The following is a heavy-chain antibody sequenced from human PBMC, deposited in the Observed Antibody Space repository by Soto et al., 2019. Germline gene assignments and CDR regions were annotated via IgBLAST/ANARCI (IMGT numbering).Heavy chain of an antibody. CDR2: ISAYNGNT. J-gene: IGHJ5*02. CDR3: VRDSPPDYL. Sequence: QVQLVQSGAEVKKPGASVKVSCKASGYTFSSYAFSWVRQAPGQGLEWMGWISAYNGNTNSAQKLKGRVTMTTDMSTSTAHREPRSLRSDDTAVYFCVRDSPPDYLWGQGTLVSVAS. D-gene: IGHD2-21*02. V-gene: IGHV1-18*01. CDR1: GYTFSSYA.